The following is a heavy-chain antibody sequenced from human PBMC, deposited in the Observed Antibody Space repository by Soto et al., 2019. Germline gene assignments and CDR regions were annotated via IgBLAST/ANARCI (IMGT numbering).Heavy chain of an antibody. CDR3: ARYMLYDYVWGSPYGMDV. CDR1: GYNFITKW. V-gene: IGHV5-51*01. Sequence: PGESLKISCKASGYNFITKWIAWVRQRPGKGLEWMGIVYPGNSDTRYSPSFQGQVTILVDKSIDTAYLQWSSLKASDTAMYYCARYMLYDYVWGSPYGMDVWGQGTTVTVSS. D-gene: IGHD3-16*01. CDR2: VYPGNSDT. J-gene: IGHJ6*02.